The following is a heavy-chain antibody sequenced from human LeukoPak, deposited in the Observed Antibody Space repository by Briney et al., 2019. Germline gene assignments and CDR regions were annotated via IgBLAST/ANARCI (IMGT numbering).Heavy chain of an antibody. V-gene: IGHV3-23*01. D-gene: IGHD6-13*01. J-gene: IGHJ5*02. CDR3: AKDSSSWFFVRIGFDP. Sequence: GGSLRLSCAASGFTFSSYAMSWVRQAPGKGLEWVSAISGSGGSTYYADSVKGRFTISGDNSKNTLYLQMNSLRAEDTAVYYCAKDSSSWFFVRIGFDPWGQGTLVTVSS. CDR1: GFTFSSYA. CDR2: ISGSGGST.